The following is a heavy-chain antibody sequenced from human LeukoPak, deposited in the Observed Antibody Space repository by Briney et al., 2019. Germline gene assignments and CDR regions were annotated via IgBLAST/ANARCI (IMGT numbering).Heavy chain of an antibody. V-gene: IGHV3-48*04. J-gene: IGHJ5*02. Sequence: GGSLRLSCAASGFTFSSYSMNWVRQAPGKGLEWVSYISSSSSTIYYADSVKGRFTISRDNAKNSLYLQMNSLRAEDTAVYYCARAAVEGWFDPWGQGTLVTVSS. CDR1: GFTFSSYS. CDR2: ISSSSSTI. CDR3: ARAAVEGWFDP.